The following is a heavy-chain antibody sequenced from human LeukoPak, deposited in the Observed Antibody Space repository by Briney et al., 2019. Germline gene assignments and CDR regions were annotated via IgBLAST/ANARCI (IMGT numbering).Heavy chain of an antibody. Sequence: PGGSLRLSCAASGFTFSSSALSWVRQAPGKGLEWVSNISGSGSGGSTYYADSVKGRFTISRDNSKNTLYLQMNSLRAKDTAVYYCAKSGYNRFDYWGQGTLVTVSS. CDR1: GFTFSSSA. CDR2: ISGSGSGGST. CDR3: AKSGYNRFDY. V-gene: IGHV3-23*01. J-gene: IGHJ4*02. D-gene: IGHD5-24*01.